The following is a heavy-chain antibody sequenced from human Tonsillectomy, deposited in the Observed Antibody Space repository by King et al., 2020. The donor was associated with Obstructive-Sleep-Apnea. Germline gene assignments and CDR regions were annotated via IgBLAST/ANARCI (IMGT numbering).Heavy chain of an antibody. CDR2: ITSDESTI. V-gene: IGHV3-74*01. CDR3: ARDRGYIPDY. Sequence: VQLVESGGGLVQPGGSLRLSCAASGFTLSNSVMHWVRQPPGKGRVWVSHITSDESTINYADPVKGRFTISRDNAKNTGYMQMNSLRAEDTAVYYCARDRGYIPDYWGQGTLVTVSS. J-gene: IGHJ4*02. CDR1: GFTLSNSV. D-gene: IGHD2-2*02.